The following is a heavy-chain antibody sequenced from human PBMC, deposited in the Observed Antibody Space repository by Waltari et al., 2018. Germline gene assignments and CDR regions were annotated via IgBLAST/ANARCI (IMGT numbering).Heavy chain of an antibody. Sequence: QVQLQESGPGLVKPSETLSLTCAVYGGSFSGYYWSWIRQPPGKGLEWIGEINHSGSTNYNPSLKSRVTISVDTSKNQFSLKLSSVTAADTAVYYCARLPTRSYNLDYWGQGTLVTVSS. CDR1: GGSFSGYY. D-gene: IGHD1-26*01. J-gene: IGHJ4*02. CDR3: ARLPTRSYNLDY. CDR2: INHSGST. V-gene: IGHV4-34*01.